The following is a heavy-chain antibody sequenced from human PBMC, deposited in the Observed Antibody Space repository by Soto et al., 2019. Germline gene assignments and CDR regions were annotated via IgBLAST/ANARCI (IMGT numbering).Heavy chain of an antibody. CDR1: GFTVSSNY. V-gene: IGHV3-53*04. D-gene: IGHD3-10*01. CDR2: IYSGGST. Sequence: GGSLRLSCAASGFTVSSNYMSWVRQAPGKGLEWVSVIYSGGSTYYADSVKGRFTISRHNSKNTLYLQMNSLRAEDTAVYYCARASKEGSMVRGSYYYYMDVWGKGTTVTVSS. CDR3: ARASKEGSMVRGSYYYYMDV. J-gene: IGHJ6*03.